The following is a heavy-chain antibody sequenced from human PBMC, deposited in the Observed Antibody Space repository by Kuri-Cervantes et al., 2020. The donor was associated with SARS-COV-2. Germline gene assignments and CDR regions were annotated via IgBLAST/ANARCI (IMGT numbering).Heavy chain of an antibody. D-gene: IGHD3-22*01. Sequence: GESLKISCAASGFTFSSYAMNWVRQAPGKGLEWVSSISSSSSYIYYADSVKGRFTISRDNAKNSLYLQMNSLRAEDTAVYYCAFGVDSSGYYDYWGQGTLVTVSS. CDR3: AFGVDSSGYYDY. CDR1: GFTFSSYA. V-gene: IGHV3-21*01. CDR2: ISSSSSYI. J-gene: IGHJ4*02.